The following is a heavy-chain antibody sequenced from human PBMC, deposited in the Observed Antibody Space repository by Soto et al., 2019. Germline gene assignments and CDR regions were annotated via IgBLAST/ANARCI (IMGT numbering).Heavy chain of an antibody. CDR3: ARDWDKDGTTDRDWYFDL. Sequence: QVQLVESGGGVVQPGRSLRLSCAASGFTFSSYAMHWVRQAPGKGLEWVAVISYDGSNKYYADSVKGRFTISRDNSKNTLYLQMNSLRAEDTAVYYCARDWDKDGTTDRDWYFDLWGRGTLVTVSS. D-gene: IGHD1-1*01. CDR2: ISYDGSNK. V-gene: IGHV3-30-3*01. J-gene: IGHJ2*01. CDR1: GFTFSSYA.